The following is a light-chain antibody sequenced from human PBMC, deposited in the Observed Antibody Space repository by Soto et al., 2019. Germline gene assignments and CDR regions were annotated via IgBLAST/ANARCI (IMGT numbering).Light chain of an antibody. CDR2: WAS. CDR1: QTILYSSNNKSY. J-gene: IGKJ1*01. CDR3: QQYYTTPRT. V-gene: IGKV4-1*01. Sequence: DLVMTQSPDSLAVSLGEGASINCKSSQTILYSSNNKSYLGWYQQSPGQPPKLLIYWASTRESGVPDRFSGSGSGTDFTLTISSLQAEDVAVYYCQQYYTTPRTFGQGTKVEIK.